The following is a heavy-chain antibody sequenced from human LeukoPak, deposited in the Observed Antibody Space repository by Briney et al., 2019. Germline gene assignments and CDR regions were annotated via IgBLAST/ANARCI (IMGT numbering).Heavy chain of an antibody. D-gene: IGHD2/OR15-2a*01. Sequence: GGSLRFSCAASGFSFMNAWMIWVRQAPGKGLVWVGRIKSNADGGTPDYAAPARGRFTISRDDSKNTLYLQMNSLKTEDTAVYYCTTFYHEYSPYWGRGTLVTVSS. CDR2: IKSNADGGTP. CDR1: GFSFMNAW. CDR3: TTFYHEYSPY. J-gene: IGHJ4*02. V-gene: IGHV3-15*01.